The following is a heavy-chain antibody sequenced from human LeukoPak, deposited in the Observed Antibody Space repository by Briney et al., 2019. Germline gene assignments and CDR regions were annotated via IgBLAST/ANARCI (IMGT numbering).Heavy chain of an antibody. J-gene: IGHJ3*02. CDR1: GFTFDDYG. V-gene: IGHV3-7*01. Sequence: PGGYLRLYCAASGFTFDDYGMSWVRQAPGKGLEWVANIKQDGSEKYYVDSVKGRFTISRDNAKNSLYLQMNSLRAEDTAVYYCARALRWAFDIWGQGTMVTVSS. CDR3: ARALRWAFDI. CDR2: IKQDGSEK. D-gene: IGHD6-13*01.